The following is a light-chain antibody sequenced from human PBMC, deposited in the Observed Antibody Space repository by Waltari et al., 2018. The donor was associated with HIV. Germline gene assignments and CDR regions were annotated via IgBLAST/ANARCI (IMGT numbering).Light chain of an antibody. CDR1: HSVSTSY. Sequence: EIVLTQSPGTLSSSPGARASLSCRASHSVSTSYLAWYQQKPGQAPRLLIYGASSRATGIPDRFSGSGSGTDFTLTISRLEPEDFAVYYCQQYGNSPWTFGQGTKVEIK. CDR2: GAS. CDR3: QQYGNSPWT. J-gene: IGKJ1*01. V-gene: IGKV3-20*01.